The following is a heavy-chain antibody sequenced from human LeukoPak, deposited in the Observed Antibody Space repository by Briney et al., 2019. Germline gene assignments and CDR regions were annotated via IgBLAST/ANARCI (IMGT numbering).Heavy chain of an antibody. D-gene: IGHD4-23*01. CDR2: IYYSGSI. CDR3: ARMEAVVTPIDY. J-gene: IGHJ4*02. V-gene: IGHV4-59*01. CDR1: GGSISSYY. Sequence: SETLSLTCTVSGGSISSYYWSWIRQPPGKGLEWIGYIYYSGSINYNPSLKSRVTISVDTSKNQFSLKLSSVTAADTAVYYCARMEAVVTPIDYWGQGTLVTVSS.